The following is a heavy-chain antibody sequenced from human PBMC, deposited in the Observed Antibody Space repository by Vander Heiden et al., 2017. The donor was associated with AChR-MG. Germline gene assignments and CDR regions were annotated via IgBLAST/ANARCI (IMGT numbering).Heavy chain of an antibody. Sequence: EVQLLESGGGLVQPGGSLRLSCAASGFTFSSYAMSWVRQAPGKGLEWVSAISGRGGSTYYADSVKGRFTISRDNSKNTLYLQMNSLRAEDTAVYYCAKRSKDPVDNILYYYYMDVWGKGTTVTVSS. CDR3: AKRSKDPVDNILYYYYMDV. CDR1: GFTFSSYA. J-gene: IGHJ6*03. D-gene: IGHD2-15*01. V-gene: IGHV3-23*01. CDR2: ISGRGGST.